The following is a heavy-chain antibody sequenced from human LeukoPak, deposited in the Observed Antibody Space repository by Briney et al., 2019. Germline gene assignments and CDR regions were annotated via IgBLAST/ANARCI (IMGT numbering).Heavy chain of an antibody. CDR2: IYSGGST. J-gene: IGHJ3*02. D-gene: IGHD6-19*01. CDR3: AASMAVAGWRAFDI. CDR1: GFTVRRSY. V-gene: IGHV3-66*01. Sequence: GGPLRLLCAASGFTVRRSYMSGLRQAPGKGLKWVSVIYSGGSTYYADSLKDTFTISRDNSKNTLYLQMNSLRAEDTAVYYCAASMAVAGWRAFDIWGQGTMVTVSS.